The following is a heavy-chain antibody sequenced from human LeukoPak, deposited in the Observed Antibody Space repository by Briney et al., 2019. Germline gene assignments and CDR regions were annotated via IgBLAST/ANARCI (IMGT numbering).Heavy chain of an antibody. Sequence: GGSLRLSCSASGFTFNSYAMHWVRQAPGKGLEWVAVISYDGSNKYYADSVKGRFTISRDNSKNTLYLQMNSLRAEDTAVYYCARDSGYGALDYWGQGTLVTVSS. CDR2: ISYDGSNK. D-gene: IGHD4-17*01. J-gene: IGHJ4*02. CDR3: ARDSGYGALDY. CDR1: GFTFNSYA. V-gene: IGHV3-30-3*01.